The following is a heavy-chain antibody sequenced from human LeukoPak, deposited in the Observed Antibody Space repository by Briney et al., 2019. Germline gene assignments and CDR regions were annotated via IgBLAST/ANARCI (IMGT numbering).Heavy chain of an antibody. D-gene: IGHD6-13*01. CDR3: AKSAAAGNYYYYGMDV. J-gene: IGHJ6*02. Sequence: LSGGSLRLSCAAAGFTVSSYAMSWGRQAPGKGLEWVSAISGSGGSTYYADSVKCRFTISRDNSKNTLYLQMNSLRAEDTAVYYCAKSAAAGNYYYYGMDVWGQGTTVTVSS. CDR1: GFTVSSYA. CDR2: ISGSGGST. V-gene: IGHV3-23*01.